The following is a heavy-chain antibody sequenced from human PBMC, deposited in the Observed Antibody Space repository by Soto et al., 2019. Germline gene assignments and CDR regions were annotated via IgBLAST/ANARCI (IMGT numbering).Heavy chain of an antibody. CDR2: ISKDGSVK. Sequence: QVQLVESGGRVVQPGGSLRLSCAASGFMFSRYAIHWVRQAPGKGLEWVAVISKDGSVKYYADSVRGRFSISRDKSKNPVYLEMNGMRDDDTAVFYCARSRSGAVPDSFGYWGQGTLVTVSS. CDR1: GFMFSRYA. CDR3: ARSRSGAVPDSFGY. D-gene: IGHD3-3*01. V-gene: IGHV3-30-3*01. J-gene: IGHJ1*01.